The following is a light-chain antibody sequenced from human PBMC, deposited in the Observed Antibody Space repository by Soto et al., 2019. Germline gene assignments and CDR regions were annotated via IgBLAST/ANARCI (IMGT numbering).Light chain of an antibody. V-gene: IGKV1-27*01. CDR1: QGIRNN. Sequence: DIQMTQSPSSLSASAGDRVTITCRASQGIRNNLAWYQQKPGEVPKLLIYAASTLQSGVPSRFSGSGSGTDFTLTISSLQPEDVATYYCHKYFSVPFTFGPGTKVVIK. J-gene: IGKJ3*01. CDR3: HKYFSVPFT. CDR2: AAS.